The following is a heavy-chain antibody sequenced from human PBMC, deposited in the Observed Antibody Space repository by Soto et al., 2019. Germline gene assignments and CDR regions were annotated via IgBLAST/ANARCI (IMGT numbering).Heavy chain of an antibody. D-gene: IGHD2-2*01. CDR2: ISGSGGST. Sequence: GGSLRLSCAASGFTFSSYAMSWVRQAPGKGLEWVSAISGSGGSTYYADSVKGRFTISRDNSKNTLYLQMNSLRAEDTAVYYCAKDRAKIVVVLWYFDYWGQGTLLTV. V-gene: IGHV3-23*01. CDR1: GFTFSSYA. CDR3: AKDRAKIVVVLWYFDY. J-gene: IGHJ4*02.